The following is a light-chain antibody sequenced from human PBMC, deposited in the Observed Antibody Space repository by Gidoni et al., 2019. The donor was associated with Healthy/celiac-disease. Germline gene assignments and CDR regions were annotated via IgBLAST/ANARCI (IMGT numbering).Light chain of an antibody. CDR3: QQYNNWAE. V-gene: IGKV3-15*01. CDR2: GAS. Sequence: EIVMTQSPATLSVSPGERATLSCRASQSVSSNLAWYQQKPGQAPRLLIYGASTRATGIPARFSGSGSGTEFTLTISSLQSEDFAVYYCQQYNNWAEFGGGTKVEIK. J-gene: IGKJ4*02. CDR1: QSVSSN.